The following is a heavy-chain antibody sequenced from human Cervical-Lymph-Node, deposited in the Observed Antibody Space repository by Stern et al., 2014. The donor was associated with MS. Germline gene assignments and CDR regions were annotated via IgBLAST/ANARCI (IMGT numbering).Heavy chain of an antibody. CDR3: ARNAVLDY. D-gene: IGHD2-2*01. V-gene: IGHV4-59*01. CDR2: FDYTGTT. J-gene: IGHJ4*02. CDR1: GGPIPTSY. Sequence: QVQLQESGPGLVRPSETLSLTSTVLGGPIPTSYWSWIRRPPGKGLEWIAYFDYTGTTTYNPSLKSRVTISADTSKNQLSLKLTSVTAADTAVYFCARNAVLDYWGQGILVTVSS.